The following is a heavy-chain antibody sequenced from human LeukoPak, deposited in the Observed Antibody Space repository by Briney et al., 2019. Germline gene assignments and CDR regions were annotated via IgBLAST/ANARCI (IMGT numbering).Heavy chain of an antibody. J-gene: IGHJ3*02. Sequence: PGGSLRLSCAASGFTFSSYSMNWVRQAPGKGLEWVSYISSSSIYIYYADSVKGRFTISRDNAKNSLYLQMNSLRAEDTAVYYCARVSLGSGWYSGAFDIWGQGTMVTVSS. V-gene: IGHV3-21*01. CDR3: ARVSLGSGWYSGAFDI. CDR1: GFTFSSYS. CDR2: ISSSSIYI. D-gene: IGHD6-19*01.